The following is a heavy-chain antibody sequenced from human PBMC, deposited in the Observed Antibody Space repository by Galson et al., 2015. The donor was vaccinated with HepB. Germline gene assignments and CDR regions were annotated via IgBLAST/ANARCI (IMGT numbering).Heavy chain of an antibody. CDR3: ARGYSSGWYGFDY. D-gene: IGHD6-19*01. CDR2: ISGGGGTT. V-gene: IGHV3-23*01. J-gene: IGHJ4*02. Sequence: SLRLSCAASGFTFRNYVMSWVRQAPGKGLEWVSAISGGGGTTFYADSVKGRFTISRDNSQNTLYVQLNSLRAGDTATYYCARGYSSGWYGFDYWGQGALVIVSS. CDR1: GFTFRNYV.